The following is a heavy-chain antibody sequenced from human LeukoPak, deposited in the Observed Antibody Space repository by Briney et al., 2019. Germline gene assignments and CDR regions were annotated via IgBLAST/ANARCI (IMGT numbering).Heavy chain of an antibody. D-gene: IGHD2-15*01. CDR2: IYYSGNT. V-gene: IGHV4-59*01. CDR1: GGSFSGYY. Sequence: SETLSLTCAVYGGSFSGYYWSWIRQPPGKGLEWIGYIYYSGNTNYNPSLKSRVTISVDTSKNQFSLKLNSVTAADTAVYYCARETQGFLDIWGQGTMVTFSS. J-gene: IGHJ3*02. CDR3: ARETQGFLDI.